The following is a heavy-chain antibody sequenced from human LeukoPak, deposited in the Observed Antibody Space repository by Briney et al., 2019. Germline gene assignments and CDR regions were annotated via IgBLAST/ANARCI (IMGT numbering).Heavy chain of an antibody. Sequence: GGSLRLSCAASGFTFSSYGMHWVRQAPGKGLEWVAVIWYDGSNKYYADSMKGRFTISRDDSKNTLYLQMNSLRAEDTAVYYCARDELIFDYWGQGTLVTVSS. V-gene: IGHV3-33*01. CDR1: GFTFSSYG. J-gene: IGHJ4*02. CDR3: ARDELIFDY. CDR2: IWYDGSNK. D-gene: IGHD1-7*01.